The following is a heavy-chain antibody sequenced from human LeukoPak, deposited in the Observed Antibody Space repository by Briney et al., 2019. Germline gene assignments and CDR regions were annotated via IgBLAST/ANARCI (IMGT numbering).Heavy chain of an antibody. CDR3: AKDLTAGANAPEFEY. D-gene: IGHD4/OR15-4a*01. J-gene: IGHJ4*02. V-gene: IGHV3-23*01. Sequence: GGSLRLSCAASGFTFSSYAMGWVRQAPGRRLEWVSAVSGSGSRTYYADSVKGRFTISRDKFKNTLYLQMNSLRAEDTAIYYCAKDLTAGANAPEFEYWGQGTLVTVSS. CDR2: VSGSGSRT. CDR1: GFTFSSYA.